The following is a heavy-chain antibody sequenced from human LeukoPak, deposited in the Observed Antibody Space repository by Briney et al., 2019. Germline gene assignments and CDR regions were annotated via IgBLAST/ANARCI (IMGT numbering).Heavy chain of an antibody. CDR1: GGSISSYY. Sequence: SETLSLTCTVSGGSISSYYWSWIRQPPGKGLEWIAYIYYSGSTNYNPSLKSRVTISVDTSKNQFSLKLSSVTAADTAVYYCAREHSSGLAFDYWGRGTLVTVSS. J-gene: IGHJ4*02. V-gene: IGHV4-59*01. CDR3: AREHSSGLAFDY. D-gene: IGHD6-19*01. CDR2: IYYSGST.